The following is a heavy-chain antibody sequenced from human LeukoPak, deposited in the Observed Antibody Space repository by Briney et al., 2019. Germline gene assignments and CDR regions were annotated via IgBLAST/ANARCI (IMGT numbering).Heavy chain of an antibody. J-gene: IGHJ3*02. CDR3: ARVRRTRGYAFDI. CDR2: FDPEDGET. D-gene: IGHD3-10*01. V-gene: IGHV1-24*01. Sequence: ASVKVSCKVSGYTLTELSMHWVRQAPGKGLEWMGGFDPEDGETIYAQKFQGRVTITTDESTSTAYMELSSLRSEDTAVYYCARVRRTRGYAFDIWGQGTMVTVSS. CDR1: GYTLTELS.